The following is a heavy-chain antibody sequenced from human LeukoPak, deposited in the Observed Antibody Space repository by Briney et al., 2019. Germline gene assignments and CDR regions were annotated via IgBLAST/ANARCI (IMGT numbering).Heavy chain of an antibody. CDR1: GGSISSGGYS. D-gene: IGHD2-2*01. Sequence: RSSETQSLTCAVSGGSISSGGYSWSWIRQPPGKGLEWIGYIYHSGSTYYNPSLKSRVTISVDRSKNQFSLKLSSVIAADTAVYYCAGAVGAAACWSDPWGQGTLVTVSS. V-gene: IGHV4-30-2*01. CDR3: AGAVGAAACWSDP. CDR2: IYHSGST. J-gene: IGHJ5*02.